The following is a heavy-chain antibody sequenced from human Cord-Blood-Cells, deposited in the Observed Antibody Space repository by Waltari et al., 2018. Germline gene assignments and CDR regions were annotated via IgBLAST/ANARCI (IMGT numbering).Heavy chain of an antibody. CDR3: ASGADACDI. Sequence: EVQLVESGGGLVQPGGSLRLSCAASGFTFSSYWMSWVRQAPGTGLEWVANIKQAGSEKYYVDTVKGRFTTSRDNAKNSLYLQMNLLRAEDTAVYYWASGADACDIWGQGTMVTVAS. CDR2: IKQAGSEK. V-gene: IGHV3-7*01. CDR1: GFTFSSYW. D-gene: IGHD3-16*01. J-gene: IGHJ3*02.